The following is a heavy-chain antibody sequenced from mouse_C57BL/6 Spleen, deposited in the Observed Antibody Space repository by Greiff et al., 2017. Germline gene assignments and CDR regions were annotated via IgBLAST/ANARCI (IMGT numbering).Heavy chain of an antibody. Sequence: QVQLQQSGAELARPGASVKLSCKASGYTFTSYGISWVKQRTGQGLEWIGEIYPRSGNTSYNEKFKGKATLTADKSSSTAYMELRSLTSEDSAVYFCARSGGRGGYYFDYWGQGTTLTVSS. D-gene: IGHD3-2*02. CDR3: ARSGGRGGYYFDY. CDR1: GYTFTSYG. J-gene: IGHJ2*01. CDR2: IYPRSGNT. V-gene: IGHV1-81*01.